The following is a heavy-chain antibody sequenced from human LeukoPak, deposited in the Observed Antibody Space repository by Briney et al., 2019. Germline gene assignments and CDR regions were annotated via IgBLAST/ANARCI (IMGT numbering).Heavy chain of an antibody. V-gene: IGHV3-9*01. D-gene: IGHD3-22*01. CDR2: ISWNSGSI. CDR3: AKDSSGYYEHFDY. Sequence: GRSLRLSCAASGFTFDDYAMHWVRQAPGKGLEWVSGISWNSGSIGYADSVKGRFTISRDNAKNSLYLQMNSLRAEDTALYYCAKDSSGYYEHFDYWGQGTLVTVSS. CDR1: GFTFDDYA. J-gene: IGHJ4*02.